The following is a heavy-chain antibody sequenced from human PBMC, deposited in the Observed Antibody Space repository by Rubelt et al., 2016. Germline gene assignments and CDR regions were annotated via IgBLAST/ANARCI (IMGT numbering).Heavy chain of an antibody. J-gene: IGHJ2*01. CDR1: GFSLSASGMF. CDR2: IDWDDDK. CDR3: ARTRTLYWYFDI. V-gene: IGHV2-70*15. D-gene: IGHD2-2*01. Sequence: QVTLRESGPALVKPTQTLTLTCTFSGFSLSASGMFVSWIRQPPGKALEWLARIDWDDDKYYSTSLKTRLTISKDTSKNQVVLNMTNMDPVDTATYYCARTRTLYWYFDIWGRGTLVTVSS.